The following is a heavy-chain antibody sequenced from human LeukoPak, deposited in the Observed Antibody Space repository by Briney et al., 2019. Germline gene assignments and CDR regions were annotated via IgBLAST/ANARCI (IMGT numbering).Heavy chain of an antibody. Sequence: VASVKVSCKASGYTFTSYAMNWVRQAPGQGLEWMGWINTNTGNPTYAQGFTGRFVFSLDTSVSTAYLQISSLKAEDTAVYYCARGFYTSSWYGEDYWGQGTLVTVSS. V-gene: IGHV7-4-1*02. D-gene: IGHD6-13*01. CDR3: ARGFYTSSWYGEDY. CDR1: GYTFTSYA. J-gene: IGHJ4*02. CDR2: INTNTGNP.